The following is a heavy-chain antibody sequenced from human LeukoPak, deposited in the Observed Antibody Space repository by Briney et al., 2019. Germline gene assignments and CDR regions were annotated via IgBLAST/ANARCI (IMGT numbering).Heavy chain of an antibody. J-gene: IGHJ3*02. D-gene: IGHD4-17*01. CDR1: GFTITAYA. V-gene: IGHV3-23*01. Sequence: PGGSLRLSCAPSGFTITAYAISWVRQSPGKGVEWVCGIGITSEYIHYADSVKARFTISRDNSNNTVYLEMSSLSAEDAAAYYCAKDPNVDYVGAFDTWGQGTMVIVSS. CDR2: IGITSEYI. CDR3: AKDPNVDYVGAFDT.